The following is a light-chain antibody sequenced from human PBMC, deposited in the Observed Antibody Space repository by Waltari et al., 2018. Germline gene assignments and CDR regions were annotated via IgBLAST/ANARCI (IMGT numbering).Light chain of an antibody. Sequence: DIQMTQSPSTLSASVGDRVTITCRASQSIGSSLAWYQQKPGKAPKVVIYEASSLESGVPSRFSGSGSGTSFTLTISSLQPDDFATYYCQQCNSYLLTFGGGTKMEIK. CDR1: QSIGSS. V-gene: IGKV1-5*03. J-gene: IGKJ4*01. CDR2: EAS. CDR3: QQCNSYLLT.